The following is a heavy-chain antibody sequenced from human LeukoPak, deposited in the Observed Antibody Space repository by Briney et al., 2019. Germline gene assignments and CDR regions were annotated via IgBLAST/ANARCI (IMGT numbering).Heavy chain of an antibody. V-gene: IGHV4-39*07. D-gene: IGHD3-16*01. Sequence: SETLSLTCTVSGGSISSSSYYWGWIRQPPGKGLEWIGSIYYSGSTYYNPSLKSRVTISVDTSKNQFSLKLSSVTAADTAVYYCARDNGSGGFHFDYWGQGTLVTVSS. CDR1: GGSISSSSYY. J-gene: IGHJ4*02. CDR2: IYYSGST. CDR3: ARDNGSGGFHFDY.